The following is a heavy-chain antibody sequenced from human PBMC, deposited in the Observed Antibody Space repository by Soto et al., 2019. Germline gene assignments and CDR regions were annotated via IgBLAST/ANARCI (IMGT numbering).Heavy chain of an antibody. V-gene: IGHV3-21*01. CDR2: ISSSSSYI. D-gene: IGHD6-13*01. CDR3: ARDQVGQQLVMGNNYGMDV. Sequence: EVQLVESGGGLVKPGGSLRLSCAASGFTFSSYSMNWVRQAPGKGLEWVSSISSSSSYIYYADSVKGRFTISRDNAKNSLYLQMNSLRAEDTAVYYCARDQVGQQLVMGNNYGMDVWGQGTTVTVSS. J-gene: IGHJ6*02. CDR1: GFTFSSYS.